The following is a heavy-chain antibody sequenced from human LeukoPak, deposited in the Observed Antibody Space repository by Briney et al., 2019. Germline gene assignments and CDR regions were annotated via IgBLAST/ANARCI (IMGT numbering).Heavy chain of an antibody. J-gene: IGHJ6*03. V-gene: IGHV1-69*05. D-gene: IGHD2-2*01. CDR2: IIPIFGTA. CDR1: GGTFSSYA. Sequence: SVKVSCKASGGTFSSYAISWVRQAPGQGLEWMGGIIPIFGTANYAQKFQGRVTITTDESTSTAYMELSSLRSEDTAVYYCARGGSIVVPAAITDYYYYMDVWGKGTTVTVSS. CDR3: ARGGSIVVPAAITDYYYYMDV.